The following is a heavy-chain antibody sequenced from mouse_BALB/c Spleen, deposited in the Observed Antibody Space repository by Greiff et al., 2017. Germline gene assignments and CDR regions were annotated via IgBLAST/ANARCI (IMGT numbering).Heavy chain of an antibody. CDR2: IAPGSGST. Sequence: DLVKPGASVKLSCKASGYTFTSYWINWIKQRPGQGLEWIGRIAPGSGSTYYNEMFKGKATLTVDTSSSTAYIQLSSLSSEDSAVYCCARSDFVQPSPLAYWGQGTLVTVSA. CDR1: GYTFTSYW. CDR3: ARSDFVQPSPLAY. J-gene: IGHJ3*01. V-gene: IGHV1S41*01.